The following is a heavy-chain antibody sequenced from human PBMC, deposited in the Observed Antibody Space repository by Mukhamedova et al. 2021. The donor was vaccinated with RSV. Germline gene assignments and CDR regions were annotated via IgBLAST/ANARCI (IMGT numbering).Heavy chain of an antibody. V-gene: IGHV3-23*01. Sequence: YYADSVKGRFTISRDNSKNTLYLQMNSLRAEDTAVYYCAKLTAYAFDIWGQGTMVTVSS. CDR3: AKLTAYAFDI. J-gene: IGHJ3*02.